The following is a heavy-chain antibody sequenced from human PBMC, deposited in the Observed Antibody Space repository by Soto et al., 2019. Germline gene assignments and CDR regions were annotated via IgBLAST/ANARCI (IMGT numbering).Heavy chain of an antibody. CDR2: ISSSSSYI. D-gene: IGHD4-4*01. J-gene: IGHJ4*02. CDR1: GFTFSSYS. CDR3: ARDTGIFATKYYFDY. Sequence: VSLRLSCAASGFTFSSYSMNWVRQAPGKGLEWVSSISSSSSYIYYADSVKGRFTISRDNAKNSLYLQMNSLRAEDTAVYYCARDTGIFATKYYFDYWGQGTLVTVSS. V-gene: IGHV3-21*01.